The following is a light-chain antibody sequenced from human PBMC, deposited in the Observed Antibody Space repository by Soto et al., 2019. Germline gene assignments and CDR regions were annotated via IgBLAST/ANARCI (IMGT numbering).Light chain of an antibody. CDR3: QQRSNWPLT. Sequence: EIVLTQSPATLSLFPGERATLSCRASQSVRSYLAWYQQKPGQAPSLLIYDASNRATGIPARFSGSGSGTDFTLTISSLEPEDFVVYYCQQRSNWPLTFGGGTKVEIK. V-gene: IGKV3-11*01. CDR1: QSVRSY. CDR2: DAS. J-gene: IGKJ4*01.